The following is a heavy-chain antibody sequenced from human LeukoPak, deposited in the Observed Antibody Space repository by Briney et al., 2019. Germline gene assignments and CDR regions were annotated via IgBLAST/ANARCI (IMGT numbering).Heavy chain of an antibody. CDR1: GFTSSTYW. J-gene: IGHJ4*02. D-gene: IGHD2-21*01. V-gene: IGHV3-7*04. CDR3: AGGGGWHIDD. CDR2: IKQDGSAK. Sequence: GGSLGLSCAASGFTSSTYWINWVRQAPGKGLEWVANIKQDGSAKYYEDSVKGRFTISRDDAKNSLYLQMNSLKPEDTAVYYCAGGGGWHIDDWGQGTQVTVSS.